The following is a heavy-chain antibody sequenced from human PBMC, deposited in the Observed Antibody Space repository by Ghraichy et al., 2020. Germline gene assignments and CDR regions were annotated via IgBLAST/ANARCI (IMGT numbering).Heavy chain of an antibody. V-gene: IGHV3-23*01. Sequence: GGSLRLSCAASGFTFSSFAMTWVRQAPGKGLDWVSTITGGGGYTYCADSVKGRFTISRDNSKNTLYLQMNSLRAEDTAVYYCAKDPSRSGGSRGAFDIWGQGTIVTVSS. J-gene: IGHJ3*02. CDR3: AKDPSRSGGSRGAFDI. CDR1: GFTFSSFA. CDR2: ITGGGGYT. D-gene: IGHD2-15*01.